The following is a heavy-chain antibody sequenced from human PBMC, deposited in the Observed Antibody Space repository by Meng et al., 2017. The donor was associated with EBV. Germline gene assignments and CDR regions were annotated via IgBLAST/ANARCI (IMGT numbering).Heavy chain of an antibody. CDR2: LHHSGST. J-gene: IGHJ4*02. CDR1: GGSVNGYF. D-gene: IGHD3-9*01. Sequence: QVQLQQWGAGLLQPSXXLSLTXXVYGGSVNGYFWSWIRQPPGKGLEWIGELHHSGSTNYNPSLKSRLRISVDTSKNQFSLNLTSVTAADTAVYYCARVSPKRYFDYLAPPDYWGQGTLGTVSS. CDR3: ARVSPKRYFDYLAPPDY. V-gene: IGHV4-34*01.